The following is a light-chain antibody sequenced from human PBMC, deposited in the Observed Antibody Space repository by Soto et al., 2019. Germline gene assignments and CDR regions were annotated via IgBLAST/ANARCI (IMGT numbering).Light chain of an antibody. CDR3: MQGTHWPYT. CDR1: QSLVYSDGNTF. CDR2: RVS. Sequence: DVVMTQSPLSLPVTLGQPASISCKSSQSLVYSDGNTFLSWFQQRPGQSPRRLIYRVSDRDFGVPGRFSGSGSGTDFTLKISRVEAEDLGVYYCMQGTHWPYTFGQGTKLEIK. V-gene: IGKV2-30*01. J-gene: IGKJ2*01.